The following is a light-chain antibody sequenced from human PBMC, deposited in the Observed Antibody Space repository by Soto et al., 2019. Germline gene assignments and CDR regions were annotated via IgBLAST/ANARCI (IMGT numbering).Light chain of an antibody. Sequence: LTQPASVSGSPGQSITISCAGTSSDVGGYNYVSWYQQHPGNAPKLMIYEVSNRPSGVSNRFSGSKSGNTASLTISGLQAEDEADYYCSSYTSSSTWVFGTGTKVTVL. V-gene: IGLV2-14*01. J-gene: IGLJ1*01. CDR3: SSYTSSSTWV. CDR2: EVS. CDR1: SSDVGGYNY.